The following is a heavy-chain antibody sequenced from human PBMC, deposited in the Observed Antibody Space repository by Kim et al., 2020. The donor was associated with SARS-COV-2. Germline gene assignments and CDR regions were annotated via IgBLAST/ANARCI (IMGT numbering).Heavy chain of an antibody. CDR3: AKALAVAGTDTYAFDI. Sequence: GSLRLSCAASGFTFSSYGMHWVRQAPGKGLEWVAVISYDGSNKYYADSVKGRFTISRDNSKNTLYLQMNSLRAEDTAVYYCAKALAVAGTDTYAFDIWG. J-gene: IGHJ3*02. CDR1: GFTFSSYG. CDR2: ISYDGSNK. V-gene: IGHV3-30*18. D-gene: IGHD6-19*01.